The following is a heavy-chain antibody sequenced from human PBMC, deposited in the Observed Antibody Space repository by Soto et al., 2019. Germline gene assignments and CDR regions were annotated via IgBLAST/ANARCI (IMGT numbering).Heavy chain of an antibody. V-gene: IGHV1-69*13. J-gene: IGHJ1*01. CDR1: GGTFSSYA. Sequence: GASVKVSCKASGGTFSSYAISWVRQAPGQGLEWMGGIVPIFGTANYAQKFQGRVTITADESTSTAYMELSSLRSEDTAVSYCARDIGAAASEYFQHWGQGTLVTVSS. CDR2: IVPIFGTA. CDR3: ARDIGAAASEYFQH. D-gene: IGHD6-25*01.